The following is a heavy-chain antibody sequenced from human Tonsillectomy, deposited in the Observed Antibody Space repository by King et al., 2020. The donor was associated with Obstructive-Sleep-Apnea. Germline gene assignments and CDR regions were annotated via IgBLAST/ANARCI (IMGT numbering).Heavy chain of an antibody. D-gene: IGHD1-26*01. J-gene: IGHJ4*02. Sequence: VQLVESGGGVVQPGRSLRLSCAPSGFTFSSYGMHWVRQAPGKGLEWVAFIRYDGSNKYYADSVKVRFTISRDNSKNTLYLQMNSLRAEDTAVYYCAKDDLGGSYFDFWGQGTLVTVSS. CDR1: GFTFSSYG. CDR3: AKDDLGGSYFDF. CDR2: IRYDGSNK. V-gene: IGHV3-30*02.